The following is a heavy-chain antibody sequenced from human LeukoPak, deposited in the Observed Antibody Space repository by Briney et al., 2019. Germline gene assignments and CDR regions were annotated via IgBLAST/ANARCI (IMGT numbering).Heavy chain of an antibody. CDR1: GFNFSTYN. V-gene: IGHV3-21*01. D-gene: IGHD4-17*01. CDR3: ARGRMDDYGDYPDC. J-gene: IGHJ4*02. Sequence: PGGSLRLSCAACGFNFSTYNMNWVRQAPGKGLEWVSSISSSSNYKYYADSVKGRFTISRDNAKNSLYLQMNSLRAEDTTVYYCARGRMDDYGDYPDCWGQGTLVTVSS. CDR2: ISSSSNYK.